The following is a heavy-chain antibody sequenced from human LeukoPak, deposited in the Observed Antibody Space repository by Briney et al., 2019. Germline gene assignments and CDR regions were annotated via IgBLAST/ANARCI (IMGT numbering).Heavy chain of an antibody. CDR3: ARRDTDSGYDNYYFDY. CDR1: GGSFSGYY. V-gene: IGHV4-34*01. J-gene: IGHJ4*02. Sequence: SETLSLTCAVYGGSFSGYYWSWVRQPPGKGLEWIGEINHSGSTNYNPSLKSRVTISVDTSKNQFSLKLSSVTAADTAVYYCARRDTDSGYDNYYFDYWGQGTLVTVSS. D-gene: IGHD5-12*01. CDR2: INHSGST.